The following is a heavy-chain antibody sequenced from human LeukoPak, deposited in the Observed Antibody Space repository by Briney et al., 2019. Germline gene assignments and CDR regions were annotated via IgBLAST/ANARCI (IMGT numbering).Heavy chain of an antibody. CDR1: GGTFSSYA. CDR2: IIPIFGTA. CDR3: ARDRAAAAREGYYYYYYMDV. Sequence: SVKVSCKASGGTFSSYAISWERQAPGQGLEWMGGIIPIFGTANYAQKFQGRVTITADESTSTAYMELSSLRSEDTAVYYCARDRAAAAREGYYYYYYMDVWGKGTTVTVSS. D-gene: IGHD6-13*01. J-gene: IGHJ6*03. V-gene: IGHV1-69*01.